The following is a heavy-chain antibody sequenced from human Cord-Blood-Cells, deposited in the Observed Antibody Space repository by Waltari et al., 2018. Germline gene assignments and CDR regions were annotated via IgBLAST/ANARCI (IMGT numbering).Heavy chain of an antibody. CDR2: INPNSGGT. J-gene: IGHJ3*02. CDR1: GYTFTGYY. Sequence: QVQLVQSGAEVKKPGASVKVSCQASGYTFTGYYLHWVRPAPGLGLEWMGWINPNSGGTNYAQKFQGRVTMTRDTSIRTAYMELSRLRSDDTAVYYCARGRPLIIAARAADAFDIWGQGTMVTVSS. D-gene: IGHD6-6*01. V-gene: IGHV1-2*02. CDR3: ARGRPLIIAARAADAFDI.